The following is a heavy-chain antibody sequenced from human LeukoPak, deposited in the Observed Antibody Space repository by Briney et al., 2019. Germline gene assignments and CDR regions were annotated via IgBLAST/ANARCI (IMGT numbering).Heavy chain of an antibody. J-gene: IGHJ4*02. CDR1: GYTFISYG. CDR2: ISAYNGNT. D-gene: IGHD2-2*01. Sequence: GASVKVSCKASGYTFISYGISWVRQAPGQGLEWMGWISAYNGNTNYAQKLQGRVTMTTDTSTSTAYMELRSLRSDDTAVYYCARLGDCSSTSCFDYWGQGTLVTVSS. CDR3: ARLGDCSSTSCFDY. V-gene: IGHV1-18*01.